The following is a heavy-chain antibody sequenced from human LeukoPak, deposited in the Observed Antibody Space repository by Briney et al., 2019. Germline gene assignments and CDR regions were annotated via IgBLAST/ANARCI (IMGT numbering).Heavy chain of an antibody. CDR2: IKEDGSEK. J-gene: IGHJ4*02. CDR3: ARDGYSSGWYAFDY. D-gene: IGHD6-19*01. Sequence: GGALRLSCEASGFTFSNYWMSWVRQPPGKGLEWVANIKEDGSEKDYVDSVKGRFTISRDNAKNSLYLQMNSLRAEDTAVYYCARDGYSSGWYAFDYWGQETLVTVSS. CDR1: GFTFSNYW. V-gene: IGHV3-7*01.